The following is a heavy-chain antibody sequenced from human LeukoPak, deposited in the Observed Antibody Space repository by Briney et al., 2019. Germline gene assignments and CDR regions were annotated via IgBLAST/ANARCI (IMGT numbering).Heavy chain of an antibody. CDR2: INHSGST. CDR3: ARDRLLWFGDSYYYGMDV. Sequence: SETLSLTCAVYGGSFSGYYWSWIRQPPGKGLEWIGEINHSGSTNYNPSLKSRVTISVDTSKNQFSLKLSSVTAADTAVYYCARDRLLWFGDSYYYGMDVWGKGTTVTVSS. CDR1: GGSFSGYY. D-gene: IGHD3-10*01. J-gene: IGHJ6*04. V-gene: IGHV4-34*01.